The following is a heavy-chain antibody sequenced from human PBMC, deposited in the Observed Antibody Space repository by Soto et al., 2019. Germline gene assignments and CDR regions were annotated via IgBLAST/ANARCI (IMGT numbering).Heavy chain of an antibody. CDR3: ARQIYDSDTGPNFKYYFDS. V-gene: IGHV5-10-1*01. CDR1: GYSFAGYW. J-gene: IGHJ4*02. Sequence: PGECLTICCKGSGYSFAGYWISWVLQKPGKGLEWMGRIDPSDSQTYCSPSFRGHVTISVTKSITTVFLQWSSLRASDTAMYYCARQIYDSDTGPNFKYYFDSWGQGTTVTVSS. CDR2: IDPSDSQT. D-gene: IGHD3-22*01.